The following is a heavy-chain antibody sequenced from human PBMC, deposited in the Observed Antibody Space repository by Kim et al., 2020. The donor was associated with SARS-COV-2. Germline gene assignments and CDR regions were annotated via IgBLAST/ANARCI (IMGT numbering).Heavy chain of an antibody. D-gene: IGHD2-15*01. Sequence: GGSLRLSCAPSGFTFSSYGMHWVRQAPGKGLEWVAVIWYDGSNKYYADSVKGRFTISRDNSKNTLYLQMNSLRAEDTAVYYCASLGYCSGGSCYSPSGNGYWGQGTLVTVSS. V-gene: IGHV3-33*01. CDR3: ASLGYCSGGSCYSPSGNGY. CDR1: GFTFSSYG. J-gene: IGHJ4*02. CDR2: IWYDGSNK.